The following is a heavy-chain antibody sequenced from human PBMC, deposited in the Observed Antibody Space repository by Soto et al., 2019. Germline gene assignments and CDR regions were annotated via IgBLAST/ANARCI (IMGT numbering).Heavy chain of an antibody. CDR1: GFTFSDHY. Sequence: EVQLVESGGGLVQPGGSLRLSCAASGFTFSDHYMDWVRQAPGKGLEWVGRSKNKADSYTTEYAASVKGRFTISRDGSKLSLFLEMNSLKTEYTAGYYCTVWGSGNDFGAAWGQGILVTVSS. V-gene: IGHV3-72*01. D-gene: IGHD3-10*01. CDR3: TVWGSGNDFGAA. CDR2: SKNKADSYTT. J-gene: IGHJ4*02.